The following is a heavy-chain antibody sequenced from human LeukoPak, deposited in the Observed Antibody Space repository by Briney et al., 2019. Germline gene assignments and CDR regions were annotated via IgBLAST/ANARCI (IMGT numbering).Heavy chain of an antibody. J-gene: IGHJ4*02. V-gene: IGHV4-34*01. D-gene: IGHD6-19*01. CDR3: ARHLVRSGWRK. Sequence: SETLSLTCAVYGGSFSGYYWSWIRQPPGKGLEWIGEINHSGSTNYNPSLKSRVTISVDTSKNQFSLKLSSVTAADTAVCYCARHLVRSGWRKWGQGTLVTVSS. CDR1: GGSFSGYY. CDR2: INHSGST.